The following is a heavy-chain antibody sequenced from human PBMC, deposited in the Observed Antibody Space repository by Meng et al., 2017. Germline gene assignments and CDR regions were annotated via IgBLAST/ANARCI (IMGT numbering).Heavy chain of an antibody. CDR3: TRSIAAAGRGFGY. V-gene: IGHV3-49*03. Sequence: GESLKISCTTSGFTFGDYAMSWFRQAPGKGLEWVGFIRSKAYGGTTEYAASVKGRFTISRDDSKSIAYLQMNSLKTEDTAVYYCTRSIAAAGRGFGYWGQGTLVTVSS. CDR1: GFTFGDYA. J-gene: IGHJ4*02. D-gene: IGHD6-13*01. CDR2: IRSKAYGGTT.